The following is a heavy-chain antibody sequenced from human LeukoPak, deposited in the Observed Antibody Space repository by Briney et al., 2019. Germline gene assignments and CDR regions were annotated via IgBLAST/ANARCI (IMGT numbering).Heavy chain of an antibody. D-gene: IGHD3-22*01. Sequence: SQTLSLTCTVSGGSISSGGYSWSWIRQHPGKGLEWIGYIYYSGSTYYNPSLKSRVTISVDTSKNQFSLKLSSVTAADTAVYYCASHRYYDSSGYLGGAFDIWGQGTMVTVSS. J-gene: IGHJ3*02. V-gene: IGHV4-31*03. CDR2: IYYSGST. CDR1: GGSISSGGYS. CDR3: ASHRYYDSSGYLGGAFDI.